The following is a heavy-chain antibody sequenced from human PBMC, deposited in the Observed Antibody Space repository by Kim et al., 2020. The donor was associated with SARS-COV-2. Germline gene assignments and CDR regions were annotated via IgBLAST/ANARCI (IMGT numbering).Heavy chain of an antibody. Sequence: SETLSLTCTVSGGSISSSSYYWGWIRQPPGKGLEWIGSIYYSGSTYYNPSLKSRVTISVDTSKNQFSLKLSSVTAADTAVYYCARLSQTSIAAHYWGQGTLVTVSS. V-gene: IGHV4-39*01. CDR3: ARLSQTSIAAHY. CDR1: GGSISSSSYY. CDR2: IYYSGST. D-gene: IGHD6-6*01. J-gene: IGHJ4*02.